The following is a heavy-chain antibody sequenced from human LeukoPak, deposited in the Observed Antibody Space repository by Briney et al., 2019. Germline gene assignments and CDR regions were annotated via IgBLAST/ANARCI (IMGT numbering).Heavy chain of an antibody. Sequence: MSSETLSLTCNVSGGSIGGHTFYWDWIRQPPGKGLEWIATIYYNGNTFYNPSLKSRVAISIDMSKSQFSLHLSSVTAADTAIYYCARLTALAGHRGAFDIWGPETMVTVSS. D-gene: IGHD6-19*01. V-gene: IGHV4-39*01. CDR1: GGSIGGHTFY. J-gene: IGHJ3*02. CDR3: ARLTALAGHRGAFDI. CDR2: IYYNGNT.